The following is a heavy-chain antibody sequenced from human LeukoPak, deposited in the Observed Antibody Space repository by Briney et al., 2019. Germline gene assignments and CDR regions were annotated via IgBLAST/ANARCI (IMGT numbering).Heavy chain of an antibody. CDR1: GYTFTGYY. CDR2: INPNSGGT. D-gene: IGHD2-2*01. V-gene: IGHV1-2*02. J-gene: IGHJ6*02. Sequence: ASVTVSCKASGYTFTGYYMHWVRQAPGQGLEWMGWINPNSGGTNYAQKFQGRVTMTRDTSISTAYMELSRLGSDDTAVYYCARGVSRDIVVAPAAPYPTKYYYYGMDVWGQGTTVTVSS. CDR3: ARGVSRDIVVAPAAPYPTKYYYYGMDV.